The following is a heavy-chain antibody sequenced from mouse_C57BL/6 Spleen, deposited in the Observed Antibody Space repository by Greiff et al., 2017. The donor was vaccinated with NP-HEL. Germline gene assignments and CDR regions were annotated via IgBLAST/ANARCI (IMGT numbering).Heavy chain of an antibody. J-gene: IGHJ1*03. D-gene: IGHD2-2*01. V-gene: IGHV1-82*01. CDR1: GYAFSSSW. CDR2: IYPGDGDT. Sequence: QVQLQQSGPELVKPGASVKISCKASGYAFSSSWMNWVKQRPGKGLEWIGRIYPGDGDTNYNGKFKGKATLTADKSSSTAYMQLSSLTSEDSAVYFCARGGYGYDGAGYFDVWGTGTTVTVSS. CDR3: ARGGYGYDGAGYFDV.